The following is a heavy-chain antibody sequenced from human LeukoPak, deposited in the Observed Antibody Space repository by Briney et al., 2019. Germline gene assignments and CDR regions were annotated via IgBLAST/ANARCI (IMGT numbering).Heavy chain of an antibody. V-gene: IGHV4-39*01. J-gene: IGHJ2*01. D-gene: IGHD2-2*02. CDR1: GGSISNRNYY. CDR3: ARRVVVPAAIKVGYFDL. Sequence: SETLSLTCTVSGGSISNRNYYWGWIRQPPGKGLEWIGSIYYSEYTFYNPSLKSRVTISVDTSKNQFSLKLSSVTAADTAVYYCARRVVVPAAIKVGYFDLWGRGTLVTVSS. CDR2: IYYSEYT.